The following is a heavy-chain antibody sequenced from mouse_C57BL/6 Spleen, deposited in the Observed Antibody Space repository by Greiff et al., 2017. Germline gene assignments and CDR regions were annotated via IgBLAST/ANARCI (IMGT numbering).Heavy chain of an antibody. CDR2: ISDGGSYT. CDR3: ARDGGYGNFDY. J-gene: IGHJ2*01. D-gene: IGHD2-1*01. V-gene: IGHV5-4*01. CDR1: GFTFSSYA. Sequence: EVKVEESGGGLVKPGGSLKLSCAASGFTFSSYAMSWVRQTPEKRLEWVATISDGGSYTYYPDNVKGRFTISRDNAKNNLYLQMSHLKSEDTAMYYCARDGGYGNFDYWGQGTTLTVSS.